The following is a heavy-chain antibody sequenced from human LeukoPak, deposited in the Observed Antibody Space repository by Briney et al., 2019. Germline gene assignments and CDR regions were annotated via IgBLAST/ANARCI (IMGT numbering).Heavy chain of an antibody. J-gene: IGHJ4*02. CDR3: ARVRGSYWGLDY. V-gene: IGHV4-39*07. Sequence: SETLSLTCTVSGGSISSSSYYWGWIRQPPGKGLEWIGSIYYSGSTYYNPSLKSRVTISVDTSKNQFSLKLSSVTAADTAVYYCARVRGSYWGLDYWGQGTLVTVSS. D-gene: IGHD1-26*01. CDR2: IYYSGST. CDR1: GGSISSSSYY.